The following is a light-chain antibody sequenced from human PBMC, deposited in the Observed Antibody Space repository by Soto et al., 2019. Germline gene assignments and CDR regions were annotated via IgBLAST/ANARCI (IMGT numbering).Light chain of an antibody. CDR1: SSDVGGYNY. CDR3: SSYAGSNNLV. CDR2: EVS. Sequence: QYALTQPPSASGSPGQSVTISCTGTSSDVGGYNYVSWYQQHPGQAPNLMIYEVSKRPSVVPDRFSGSKSGNTPSLTVSGLQAEDEADYYCSSYAGSNNLVFGGGTKLTVL. J-gene: IGLJ2*01. V-gene: IGLV2-8*01.